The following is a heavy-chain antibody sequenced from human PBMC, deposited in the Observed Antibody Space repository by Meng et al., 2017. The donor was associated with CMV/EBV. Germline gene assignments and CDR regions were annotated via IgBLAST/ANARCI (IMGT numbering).Heavy chain of an antibody. V-gene: IGHV3-20*04. CDR2: IIWNGDST. J-gene: IGHJ4*02. CDR3: AKVGSGSYWYYFDY. CDR1: GFTFDDYG. Sequence: GGSLRLSCAASGFTFDDYGMSWVRQAPGKGLEWVSGIIWNGDSTGYADSVKGRFTISRDNAKKSLYLQMNSLRAEDTALYYCAKVGSGSYWYYFDYWGQGTLVTVSS. D-gene: IGHD1-26*01.